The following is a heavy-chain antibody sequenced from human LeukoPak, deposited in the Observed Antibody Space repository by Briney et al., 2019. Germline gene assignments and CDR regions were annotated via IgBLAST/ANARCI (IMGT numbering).Heavy chain of an antibody. J-gene: IGHJ3*02. CDR2: ISSSSSAI. Sequence: PGGSLRLSCAASGFTFSSYSMNWVRQAPGKGLEWVSYISSSSSAIYYADSVKGRFTISRDNAKNSLYLQMNSLRDEDTAVYYCARSRCSGGSCYAWGAAFDIWGQGTMVIVSS. CDR3: ARSRCSGGSCYAWGAAFDI. CDR1: GFTFSSYS. V-gene: IGHV3-48*02. D-gene: IGHD2-15*01.